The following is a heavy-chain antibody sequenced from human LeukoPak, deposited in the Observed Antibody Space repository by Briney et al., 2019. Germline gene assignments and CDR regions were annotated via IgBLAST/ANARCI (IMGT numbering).Heavy chain of an antibody. CDR1: GGSIGNYY. Sequence: PSETLSLTCTVSGGSIGNYYWTWIRQPPGKGLEWIGYIYYDGSTNYSPSLKSRVTISVDTSKRQFFLSLSSVTAADTAVYYRARATGHTYGYAYWGQGTLVTVSS. CDR3: ARATGHTYGYAY. V-gene: IGHV4-59*01. CDR2: IYYDGST. D-gene: IGHD5-18*01. J-gene: IGHJ4*02.